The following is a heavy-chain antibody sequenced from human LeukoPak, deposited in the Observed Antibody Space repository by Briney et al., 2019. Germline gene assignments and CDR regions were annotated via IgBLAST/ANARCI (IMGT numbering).Heavy chain of an antibody. CDR3: ARFLGSSWAFDY. Sequence: PGRSLRLSCAASGFTFSSYSMDWVRQAPGKGLEWVSSISSSSSYIYYADSMKGRFTISRDNAKNSLYLQMNSLRAEDTAVYYCARFLGSSWAFDYWGQGTLVTVSS. J-gene: IGHJ4*02. D-gene: IGHD6-13*01. CDR2: ISSSSSYI. CDR1: GFTFSSYS. V-gene: IGHV3-21*01.